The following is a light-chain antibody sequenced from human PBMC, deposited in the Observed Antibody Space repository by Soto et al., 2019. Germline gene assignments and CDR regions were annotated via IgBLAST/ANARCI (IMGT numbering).Light chain of an antibody. CDR2: VNS. V-gene: IGLV1-40*01. CDR1: SSNIGAGYD. CDR3: QSYDSRLSGSV. Sequence: QSVLTQPPSVSGAPGQRVTISCTGSSSNIGAGYDVHWYQQLPGTAPKLLIYVNSNRPSGVPDRFSGSKSGTSASLAITGLQAEDEADYYCQSYDSRLSGSVFVGGTKVTVL. J-gene: IGLJ2*01.